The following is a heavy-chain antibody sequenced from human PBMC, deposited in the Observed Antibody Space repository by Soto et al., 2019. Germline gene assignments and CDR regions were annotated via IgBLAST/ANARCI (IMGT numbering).Heavy chain of an antibody. V-gene: IGHV5-10-1*01. CDR3: TRHTGYDSSLDY. Sequence: GESLKISCQGSGYTFTGHWISWVRQMPGKGLEWMGRIDPSDSYTDYSPTVQGHVTMSADKSINTAYLQWSSLQASDTAVYYCTRHTGYDSSLDYWGQGTLVTVSS. CDR1: GYTFTGHW. J-gene: IGHJ4*02. CDR2: IDPSDSYT. D-gene: IGHD5-12*01.